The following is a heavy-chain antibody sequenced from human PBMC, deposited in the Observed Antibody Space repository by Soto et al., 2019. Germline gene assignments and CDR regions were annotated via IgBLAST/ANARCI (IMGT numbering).Heavy chain of an antibody. D-gene: IGHD3-3*01. Sequence: GASVKVSCKASGYTFSSYGISWVRQAPGQRLEWMGWISAYNGNTNYAQKLQGRVTMITDTTTSTAYMELRSLRSDDTTVYYCARDHRNDFWSGYYRPFDYWGQGTLVTVSS. CDR3: ARDHRNDFWSGYYRPFDY. V-gene: IGHV1-18*01. J-gene: IGHJ4*02. CDR2: ISAYNGNT. CDR1: GYTFSSYG.